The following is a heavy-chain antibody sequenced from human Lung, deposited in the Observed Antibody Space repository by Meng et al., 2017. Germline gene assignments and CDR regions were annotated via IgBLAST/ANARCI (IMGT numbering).Heavy chain of an antibody. CDR1: DYTFTGYG. V-gene: IGHV1-18*01. J-gene: IGHJ4*02. D-gene: IGHD3-10*01. CDR3: ARGTPGRSYSDY. CDR2: LGAHDGDT. Sequence: QGQPVQYGPEVKKPGASVKVSFKASDYTFTGYGVSWVRQAPGQGLEWMAWLGAHDGDTSHAPKFQGRVTVSADRPTATAYMELRSLRSDDTAVYYCARGTPGRSYSDYWGQGTLVTVSS.